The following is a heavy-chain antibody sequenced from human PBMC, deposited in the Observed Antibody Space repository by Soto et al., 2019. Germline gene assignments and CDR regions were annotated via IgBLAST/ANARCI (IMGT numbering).Heavy chain of an antibody. V-gene: IGHV1-69*12. Sequence: QVQLVQSGAEVKKPGSSVKVSCKASGGTFSSYAISWVRQAPGQGLEWMGVIIPIFGTANYAQKFQGRVTITADESTSKAYMELSSLRAEDTAVDYCARDVIAAAGTAGWGQGTLVTVSS. J-gene: IGHJ4*02. CDR3: ARDVIAAAGTAG. D-gene: IGHD6-13*01. CDR1: GGTFSSYA. CDR2: IIPIFGTA.